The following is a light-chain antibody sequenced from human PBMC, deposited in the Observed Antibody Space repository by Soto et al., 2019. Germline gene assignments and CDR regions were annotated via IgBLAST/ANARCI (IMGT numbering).Light chain of an antibody. CDR2: VAS. J-gene: IGKJ1*01. V-gene: IGKV1-27*01. Sequence: DIQMTQSPSSLSASVGDRVTITCRASQGISNYLAWYQQQPGKVPKLLIYVASTLQSGVPSRFSGSGSGTDFTLTISSRQQEDVATYYCQKYNSDPWTFGQGTKVEIK. CDR1: QGISNY. CDR3: QKYNSDPWT.